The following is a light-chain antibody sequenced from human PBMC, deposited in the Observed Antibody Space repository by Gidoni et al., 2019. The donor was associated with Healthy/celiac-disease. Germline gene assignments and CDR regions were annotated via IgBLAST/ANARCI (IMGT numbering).Light chain of an antibody. CDR1: SSDVGGYNY. CDR3: SSYTSSSTL. V-gene: IGLV2-14*01. Sequence: SALTQPASVSASPGQSITISCTGTSSDVGGYNYVSWYQQHPGKAPKLMIYDVSNRPSGVSNRFSGSKSGNTASLTISGLQAEDEADYYCSSYTSSSTLFGGGTKLTVL. J-gene: IGLJ2*01. CDR2: DVS.